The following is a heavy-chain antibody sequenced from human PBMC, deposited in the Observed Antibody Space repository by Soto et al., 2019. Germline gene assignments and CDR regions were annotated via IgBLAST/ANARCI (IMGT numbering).Heavy chain of an antibody. CDR3: AKGRTSDTLYYFDY. CDR1: GFTFSSYA. V-gene: IGHV3-23*01. Sequence: GGSLRLSCAASGFTFSSYAMSWVRQAPGKGLEWVSGTSGSGGSTYYADSVKGRFTISRDNSKNTLYLQMNTLRAEDTAVFYCAKGRTSDTLYYFDYWGQGTLVTVSS. J-gene: IGHJ4*02. CDR2: TSGSGGST. D-gene: IGHD1-7*01.